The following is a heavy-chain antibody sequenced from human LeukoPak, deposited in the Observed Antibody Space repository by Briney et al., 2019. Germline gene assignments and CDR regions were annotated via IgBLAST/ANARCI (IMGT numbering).Heavy chain of an antibody. CDR2: INSDGSST. CDR3: ARGTRDYGGNPYYYMDV. V-gene: IGHV3-74*01. J-gene: IGHJ6*03. Sequence: GGSLRLSCAASGFTFSSYWMHWVRQAPGKGLVWVSRINSDGSSTSYADSVKGRFTISRDNAKNTLYLQMSSLRAEDTAVYYCARGTRDYGGNPYYYMDVWGKGTTVTVSS. D-gene: IGHD4-23*01. CDR1: GFTFSSYW.